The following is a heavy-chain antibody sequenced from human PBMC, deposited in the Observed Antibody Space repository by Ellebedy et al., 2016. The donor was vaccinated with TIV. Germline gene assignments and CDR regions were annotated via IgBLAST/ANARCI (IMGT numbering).Heavy chain of an antibody. D-gene: IGHD4-17*01. Sequence: SETLSLTCTVSGDSVSSGNYYWSWIRQPPGTGLEWIGYIYYSGITNYNPSLKSRVTISLDTSKNQFSLRLSSVTAADTAVYSCARGSRGYGASYNWFDPWGQGTLVTVSS. CDR3: ARGSRGYGASYNWFDP. V-gene: IGHV4-61*01. J-gene: IGHJ5*02. CDR1: GDSVSSGNYY. CDR2: IYYSGIT.